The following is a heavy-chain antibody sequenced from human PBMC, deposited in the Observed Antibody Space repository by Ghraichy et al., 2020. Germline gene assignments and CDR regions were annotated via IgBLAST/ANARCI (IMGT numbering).Heavy chain of an antibody. J-gene: IGHJ6*02. D-gene: IGHD2-15*01. Sequence: SETLSLTCTVSGGSVSSGSYYWSWIRQPPGKGLEWIGYIYYSGSTNYNPSLKSRVTISVDTSKNQFSLKLSSVTAADTAVYYCARDCGSPAKYYYYYGMDVWGQGTTVTVSS. V-gene: IGHV4-61*01. CDR3: ARDCGSPAKYYYYYGMDV. CDR1: GGSVSSGSYY. CDR2: IYYSGST.